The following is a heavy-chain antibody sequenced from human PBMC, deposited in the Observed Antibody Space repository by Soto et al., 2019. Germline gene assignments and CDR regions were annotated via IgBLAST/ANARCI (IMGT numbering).Heavy chain of an antibody. Sequence: ASVKVSCTASGYTFTSYGISWVRQAPGQGLEWMGWISAYNGNTNYAQKLQGRVTMTTDTSTSTAYMELRSLRSDDTAVYYCARDDPRSSPGGSPKYWGQGTLVTVSS. CDR1: GYTFTSYG. D-gene: IGHD3-10*01. V-gene: IGHV1-18*01. J-gene: IGHJ4*02. CDR2: ISAYNGNT. CDR3: ARDDPRSSPGGSPKY.